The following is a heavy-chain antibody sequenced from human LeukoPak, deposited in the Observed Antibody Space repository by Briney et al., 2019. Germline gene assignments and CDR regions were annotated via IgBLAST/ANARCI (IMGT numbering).Heavy chain of an antibody. CDR3: AAYKYSSKTERAVDY. CDR1: GYTFTGYY. D-gene: IGHD6-19*01. V-gene: IGHV1-2*02. CDR2: INPNSGGT. Sequence: GASVKVSCKASGYTFTGYYMHRVRQAPGQGLEWMGWINPNSGGTNYAQKFQGRVTMTRDTSISTAYMELSRLRSDDTAVYYCAAYKYSSKTERAVDYWGQGTLVTVSS. J-gene: IGHJ4*02.